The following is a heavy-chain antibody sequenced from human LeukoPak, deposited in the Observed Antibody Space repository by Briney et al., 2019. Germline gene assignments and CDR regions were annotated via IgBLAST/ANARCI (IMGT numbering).Heavy chain of an antibody. V-gene: IGHV1-69*01. CDR2: IIPIFGTA. Sequence: SVKVSCKASGGTFSSYAISWVRQAPGQGLEWMGGIIPIFGTANYAQKFQGRVTITADESTSTAYMELSSLRAEDTAVYYCAKDGWEVWSGYYRFFDYWGQGTLVTVSS. J-gene: IGHJ4*02. D-gene: IGHD3-3*01. CDR3: AKDGWEVWSGYYRFFDY. CDR1: GGTFSSYA.